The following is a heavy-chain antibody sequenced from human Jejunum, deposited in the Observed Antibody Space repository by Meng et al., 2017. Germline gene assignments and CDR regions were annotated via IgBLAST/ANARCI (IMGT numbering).Heavy chain of an antibody. CDR2: IVHVLGVS. J-gene: IGHJ4*02. V-gene: IGHV1-69*02. CDR3: VRGVEDGFNGNDY. Sequence: SVKVSCKASADIVGYHTFTWVRQAPGQGLEWMGRIVHVLGVSTYAQKFQGRVTITADKSTNTVYLEMSSLTPDDTAFYYCVRGVEDGFNGNDYWGQGTLVTVSS. CDR1: ADIVGYHT. D-gene: IGHD5-24*01.